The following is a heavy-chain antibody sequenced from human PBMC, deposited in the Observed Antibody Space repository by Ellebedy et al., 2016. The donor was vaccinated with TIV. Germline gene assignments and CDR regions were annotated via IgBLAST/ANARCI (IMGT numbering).Heavy chain of an antibody. J-gene: IGHJ5*02. CDR1: GFTFSDYS. D-gene: IGHD5/OR15-5a*01. CDR3: ARVSTAGWFDP. Sequence: GESLKISXAASGFTFSDYSFNWVRQAPTKGLKWISYINTSGSTIYFADSVKGRFTISRDNAKNSVYLQMNSLRVEDTAVYYCARVSTAGWFDPWGQGTLVTVSS. V-gene: IGHV3-48*04. CDR2: INTSGSTI.